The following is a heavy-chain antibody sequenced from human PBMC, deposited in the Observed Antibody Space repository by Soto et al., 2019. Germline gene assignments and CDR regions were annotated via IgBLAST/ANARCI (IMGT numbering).Heavy chain of an antibody. D-gene: IGHD2-8*01. J-gene: IGHJ4*02. CDR3: ASGKWSLDY. Sequence: QVHLVASGGGLVKPGGSLRLSCVASGITLSDHYMTWIRQAPGKGLEWLSYISNSDYTTYYADSVKGRFTISRDNAKNSLYLQLNGLRVEDTAVYYCASGKWSLDYWGQGILVTVSS. CDR1: GITLSDHY. V-gene: IGHV3-11*01. CDR2: ISNSDYTT.